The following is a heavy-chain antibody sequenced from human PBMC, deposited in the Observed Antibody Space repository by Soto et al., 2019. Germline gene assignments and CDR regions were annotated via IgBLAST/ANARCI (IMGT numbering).Heavy chain of an antibody. J-gene: IGHJ6*02. V-gene: IGHV3-30*18. CDR3: AKDMGGYSSSWYEDGMDV. CDR2: ISYDGSNK. Sequence: QVQLVESGGGVVQPGRSLRLSCAASGFTFSSYGMHWVRQAPGKGLEWVAVISYDGSNKYYADSVKGRFTISRDNSKNTLYRQMNSLIAEDTAVYYCAKDMGGYSSSWYEDGMDVWGQGTTVTVSS. CDR1: GFTFSSYG. D-gene: IGHD6-13*01.